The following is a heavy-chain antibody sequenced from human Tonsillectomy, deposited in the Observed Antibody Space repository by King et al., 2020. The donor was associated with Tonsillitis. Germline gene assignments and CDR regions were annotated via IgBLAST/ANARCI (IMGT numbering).Heavy chain of an antibody. CDR3: ARYDSGTFDY. V-gene: IGHV4-39*01. D-gene: IGHD1-26*01. J-gene: IGHJ4*02. Sequence: QLQESGPGVVKPSETLSLTCTVSGGSISSSDHYWAWIRQPPGKGLEWIGYMYYLGTIFYNPSLKSRITISGGTSETRFSLKLSSVTAADTAVYFCARYDSGTFDYWGQGALVTVSS. CDR1: GGSISSSDHY. CDR2: MYYLGTI.